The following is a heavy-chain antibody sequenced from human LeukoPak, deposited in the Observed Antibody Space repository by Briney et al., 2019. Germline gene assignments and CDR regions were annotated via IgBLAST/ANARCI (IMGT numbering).Heavy chain of an antibody. Sequence: PGGSLRLSCAASGFTFSSYSMSWVRQAPGKGLEWVSSISSSSSYIYYADSVKGRFTISRDNAKNSLYLQMNSLRAEDTAVYYCARDSDILTGYSYYWGQGTLVTVSS. D-gene: IGHD3-9*01. V-gene: IGHV3-21*01. CDR2: ISSSSSYI. CDR3: ARDSDILTGYSYY. J-gene: IGHJ4*02. CDR1: GFTFSSYS.